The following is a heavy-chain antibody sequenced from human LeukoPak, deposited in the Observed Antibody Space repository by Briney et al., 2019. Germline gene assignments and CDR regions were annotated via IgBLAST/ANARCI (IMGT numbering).Heavy chain of an antibody. V-gene: IGHV4-59*08. J-gene: IGHJ3*02. D-gene: IGHD2-8*01. CDR1: GGSISSYY. Sequence: SETLSLTCTVSGGSISSYYWSWIRQPPGKGLEWIGYIYYSGSTNYNPSLKSRVTISVDTSKNQFSLKLSSVTAADTAVYYCARQGVDAFDIWGQGTMVTVSS. CDR3: ARQGVDAFDI. CDR2: IYYSGST.